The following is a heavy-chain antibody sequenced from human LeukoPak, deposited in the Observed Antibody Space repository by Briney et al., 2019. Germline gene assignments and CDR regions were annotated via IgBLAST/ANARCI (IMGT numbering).Heavy chain of an antibody. CDR3: ARDYYDSSHFDY. V-gene: IGHV3-48*03. J-gene: IGHJ4*02. D-gene: IGHD3-22*01. Sequence: GGPLRLSSAASGFPFRSYEMNWVRQAPGKGLDWVSYISSSGSNIYYADSVKGRLTISRDNAKNSLYLQMNSLRAEDTAVYYCARDYYDSSHFDYWGQGTLVTVSS. CDR2: ISSSGSNI. CDR1: GFPFRSYE.